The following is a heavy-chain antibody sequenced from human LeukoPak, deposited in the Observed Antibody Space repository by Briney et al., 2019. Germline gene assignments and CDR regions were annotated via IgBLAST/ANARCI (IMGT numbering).Heavy chain of an antibody. V-gene: IGHV3-23*01. CDR1: GFTFSPYA. CDR2: ISGTGTNT. D-gene: IGHD2-2*01. J-gene: IGHJ5*02. CDR3: AKSSDVIVLPASMWFDP. Sequence: PGGSLRLSCAASGFTFSPYAMSWVRQAPGNGLEWVSLISGTGTNTYYAASVKGRFTISRDNSKSTLYLQMNSLSAEDTAVYYCAKSSDVIVLPASMWFDPWGQGTLVTVPS.